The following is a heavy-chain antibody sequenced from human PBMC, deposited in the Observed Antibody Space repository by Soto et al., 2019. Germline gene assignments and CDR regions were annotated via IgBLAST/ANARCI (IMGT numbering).Heavy chain of an antibody. V-gene: IGHV4-34*01. D-gene: IGHD1-7*01. J-gene: IGHJ6*02. CDR2: INHSGST. CDR3: ARENWXYFSRWKYYYYGMDV. CDR1: GGSFSGYY. Sequence: XETLSLTCAVYGGSFSGYYWSWIRQPPGKGLEWIGEINHSGSTNYNPSLKSRVTISVDTSKNQFSLKLSSVTAADTAVYYCARENWXYFSRWKYYYYGMDVWGQGTTVTVSS.